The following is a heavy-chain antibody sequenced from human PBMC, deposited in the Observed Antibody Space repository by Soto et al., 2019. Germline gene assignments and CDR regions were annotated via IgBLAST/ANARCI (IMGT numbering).Heavy chain of an antibody. V-gene: IGHV3-64D*06. J-gene: IGHJ4*02. CDR1: GFIFIDST. D-gene: IGHD2-15*01. CDR3: VKQAHGLDGVAFDY. Sequence: PGGSLRPSCSASGFIFIDSTIYWVRQVPGKGLEAISAVSTSGRSTYYADSVKDRFTISRDNSKNTLSLQMGSLRPEDTAIYYCVKQAHGLDGVAFDYWGQGTQVTVSS. CDR2: VSTSGRST.